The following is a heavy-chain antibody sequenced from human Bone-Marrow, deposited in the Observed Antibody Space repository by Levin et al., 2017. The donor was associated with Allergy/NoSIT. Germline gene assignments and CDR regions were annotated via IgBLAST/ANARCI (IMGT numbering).Heavy chain of an antibody. D-gene: IGHD3-10*01. CDR2: IGGSHTTI. CDR1: GFTFGLYS. Sequence: GGSLRLSCAASGFTFGLYSMNWVRQAPGRGLEWISFIGGSHTTIYYADSVKGRFTISRDNAKNSLYLQMSDLRDDDTAIYYCARGGSGLDSWGQGTLVTVSS. V-gene: IGHV3-48*02. CDR3: ARGGSGLDS. J-gene: IGHJ4*02.